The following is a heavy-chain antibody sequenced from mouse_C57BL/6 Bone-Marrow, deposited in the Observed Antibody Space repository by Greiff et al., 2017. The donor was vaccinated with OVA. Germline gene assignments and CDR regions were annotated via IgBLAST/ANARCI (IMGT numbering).Heavy chain of an antibody. J-gene: IGHJ2*01. CDR2: IYPSDSET. Sequence: QQSCTASGYTFTSYWMDWVKQRPGQGLDWIGNIYPSDSETHYIQKFKDQATLTVDKSSSTAYMKLSSLTSEDSAVYYCATDYWGHGTTLTVSS. CDR1: GYTFTSYW. V-gene: IGHV1-61*01. CDR3: ATDY.